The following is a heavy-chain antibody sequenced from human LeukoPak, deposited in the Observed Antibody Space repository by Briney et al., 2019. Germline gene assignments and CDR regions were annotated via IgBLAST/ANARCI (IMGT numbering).Heavy chain of an antibody. D-gene: IGHD1-26*01. CDR3: ARGGSGSYRFFDY. CDR1: SGSISSHY. Sequence: SETLSLTCTVSSGSISSHYWSWIRQPAGKGLEWIGRIYSSGSTNYNPSLKSRVTMSADTSKKQFSLKLSSVAAADTAVYYCARGGSGSYRFFDYWGQGALVTVSS. CDR2: IYSSGST. J-gene: IGHJ4*02. V-gene: IGHV4-4*07.